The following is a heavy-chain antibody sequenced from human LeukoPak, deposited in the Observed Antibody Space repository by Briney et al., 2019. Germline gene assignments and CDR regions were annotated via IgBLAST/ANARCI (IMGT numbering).Heavy chain of an antibody. CDR3: AKVCDPSSGYIVVVTALWYGMGV. V-gene: IGHV3-30*18. CDR1: GFTFSSYG. J-gene: IGHJ6*02. D-gene: IGHD2-21*02. CDR2: ISYDGSNK. Sequence: GRSLRLSCAASGFTFSSYGMHWVRQAPGKGLEWVAVISYDGSNKYYADSVKGRFTISRDNSKNTLYLQMNSLRAEDTAVYYCAKVCDPSSGYIVVVTALWYGMGVWGQGTTVTVSS.